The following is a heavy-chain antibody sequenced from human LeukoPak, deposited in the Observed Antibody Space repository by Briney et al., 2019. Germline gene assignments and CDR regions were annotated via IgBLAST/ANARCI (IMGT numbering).Heavy chain of an antibody. Sequence: GGSLRLSCAASGFTFSSYAMHWVRQAPGKGLEWVAVISYDGSNKYYADSVKGRFTISRDNSKNTLYLQMNSLRAEDTAVYYCARGFMAAAFDYWGQGTRVTVSS. CDR1: GFTFSSYA. J-gene: IGHJ4*02. V-gene: IGHV3-30-3*01. CDR3: ARGFMAAAFDY. CDR2: ISYDGSNK. D-gene: IGHD6-13*01.